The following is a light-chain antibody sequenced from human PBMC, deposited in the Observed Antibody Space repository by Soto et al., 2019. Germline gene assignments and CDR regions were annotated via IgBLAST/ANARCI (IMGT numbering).Light chain of an antibody. CDR3: QQYGRSPRM. Sequence: EIVLTQSPGTLSLSPGQGATLSCRASQHISSTFLAWYQQKPGQAPRLLIFAASSRATGIPDRFSGSASGTDFTRTISRLEPADGAVYYCQQYGRSPRMFGQGTKMEIK. J-gene: IGKJ1*01. V-gene: IGKV3-20*01. CDR1: QHISSTF. CDR2: AAS.